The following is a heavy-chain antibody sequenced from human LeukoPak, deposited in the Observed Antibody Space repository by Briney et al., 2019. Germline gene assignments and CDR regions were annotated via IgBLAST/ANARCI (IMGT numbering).Heavy chain of an antibody. CDR2: IIPILGIA. Sequence: GASVKVSCKASGGAFSSYAISWVRQAPGQGLEWMGRIIPILGIANHAQKFQGRVTITADKSTSTAYMELSSLRSEDTAVYYCARTPKDGDSSGSEDYWGQGTLVTVSS. V-gene: IGHV1-69*04. CDR3: ARTPKDGDSSGSEDY. J-gene: IGHJ4*02. CDR1: GGAFSSYA. D-gene: IGHD3-22*01.